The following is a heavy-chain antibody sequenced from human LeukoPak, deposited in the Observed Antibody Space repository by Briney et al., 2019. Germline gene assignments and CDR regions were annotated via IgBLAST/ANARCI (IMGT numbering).Heavy chain of an antibody. D-gene: IGHD2-2*01. CDR3: AKDRSCSGSSCNVGS. V-gene: IGHV3-23*01. J-gene: IGHJ3*01. CDR1: GFTFSSFA. CDR2: ISGMGGST. Sequence: GGSLRLSCAASGFTFSSFAMSWVRQAPGKGLEWVSAISGMGGSTFYADSVKRRFTISRDNSKNTLFLQMNGLRAEDTAVYYCAKDRSCSGSSCNVGSWGQGTMVTVSS.